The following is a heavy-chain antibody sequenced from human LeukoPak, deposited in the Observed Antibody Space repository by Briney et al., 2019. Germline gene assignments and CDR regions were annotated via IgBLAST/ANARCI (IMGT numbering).Heavy chain of an antibody. CDR2: IYYSGST. D-gene: IGHD3-22*01. V-gene: IGHV4-59*01. Sequence: SETLSLTCTVSGGSISSYYWSWIRQPPGKGLEWIGYIYYSGSTNYNPSLKSRVTISVDTSKNQFSLKLSSVTAADTAVYYCARGGGSEDYDSSGYYSFDSLYYWGQGTLVTVSS. CDR3: ARGGGSEDYDSSGYYSFDSLYY. J-gene: IGHJ4*02. CDR1: GGSISSYY.